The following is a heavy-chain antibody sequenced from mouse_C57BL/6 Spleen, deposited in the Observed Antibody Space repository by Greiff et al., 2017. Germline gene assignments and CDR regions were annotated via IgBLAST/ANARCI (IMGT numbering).Heavy chain of an antibody. CDR1: GYTFTSYW. V-gene: IGHV1-55*01. Sequence: VQLQQPGAELVKPGASVKMSCKASGYTFTSYWITWVKQRPGQGLEWIGDIYPGSGSTNYNEKFKSKATLTVDTSSSTAYMQLSSLTSEDSAVYYCARAEIYYDYGLDYWGQGTTLTVSS. D-gene: IGHD2-4*01. CDR3: ARAEIYYDYGLDY. CDR2: IYPGSGST. J-gene: IGHJ2*01.